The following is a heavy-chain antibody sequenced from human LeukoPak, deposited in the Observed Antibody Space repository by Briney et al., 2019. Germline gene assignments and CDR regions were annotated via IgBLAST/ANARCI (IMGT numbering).Heavy chain of an antibody. CDR3: TGNYYGSGSYADFDY. CDR2: IRSTANGYAT. CDR1: GFTFSGSA. Sequence: GGSLRLSCAASGFTFSGSALHWVRQASGKGLEWVGRIRSTANGYATAYAASVKGRFTISRDDSKNTAYLQMDSLKTEDTAVCYCTGNYYGSGSYADFDYWGQGTLVTVSS. V-gene: IGHV3-73*01. J-gene: IGHJ4*02. D-gene: IGHD3-10*01.